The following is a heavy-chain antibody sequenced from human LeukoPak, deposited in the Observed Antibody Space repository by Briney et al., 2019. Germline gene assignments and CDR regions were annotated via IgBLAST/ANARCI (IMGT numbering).Heavy chain of an antibody. J-gene: IGHJ6*02. V-gene: IGHV4-31*03. Sequence: ASETLSLTCTVSGGSISSGGYYWSWIRQHPGKGLEWIGYIYYSGSTYYNPSLKSRVTISVDTSKNQFSLKLSSVTAADTAVYYCARDGLDTAMVRGYYYGMDVWGQGTTVTVSS. CDR3: ARDGLDTAMVRGYYYGMDV. D-gene: IGHD5-18*01. CDR1: GGSISSGGYY. CDR2: IYYSGST.